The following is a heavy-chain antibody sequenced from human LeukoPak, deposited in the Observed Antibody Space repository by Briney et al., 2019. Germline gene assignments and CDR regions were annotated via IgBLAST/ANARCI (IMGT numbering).Heavy chain of an antibody. V-gene: IGHV7-4-1*02. CDR1: GDTFTTYA. CDR3: TRGHTGGYSRNEY. CDR2: IDTNTGNP. Sequence: ASVKVSCKASGDTFTTYAIIWVRQAPGQGLEWMGWIDTNTGNPTYAQDFTGRFVFSLDTSVSTAYLQISSLQAEDTAVYYCTRGHTGGYSRNEYWGQGALVTVSS. J-gene: IGHJ4*02. D-gene: IGHD6-13*01.